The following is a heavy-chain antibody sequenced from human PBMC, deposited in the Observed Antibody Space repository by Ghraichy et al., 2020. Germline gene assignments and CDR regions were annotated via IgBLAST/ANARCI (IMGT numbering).Heavy chain of an antibody. J-gene: IGHJ6*02. CDR2: IKKDGTEK. D-gene: IGHD2-2*01. Sequence: GGSLRLSCAASGFTFSSHWMTWVRQAPGKGPEWVANIKKDGTEKYYVDSVKGRFTVSRDNAENSLYLQMKGLRAEDTAIYYCVRPVVLEPAARDYYGMDVWGQGTTVTVSS. V-gene: IGHV3-7*01. CDR3: VRPVVLEPAARDYYGMDV. CDR1: GFTFSSHW.